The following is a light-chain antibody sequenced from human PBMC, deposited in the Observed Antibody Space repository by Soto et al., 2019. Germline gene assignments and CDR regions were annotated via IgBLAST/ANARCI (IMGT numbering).Light chain of an antibody. V-gene: IGLV2-14*01. CDR2: EVS. CDR1: SSDVGGYDY. Sequence: QSVLTQPASVSGSPGQSITISCTGTSSDVGGYDYVSWYQQHPGKAPKLMIYEVSNRPSGVSNRFSGSKSGNTASLTISGLRTEDEADYYCSSWTSSTTQVLGGGTKLTVL. J-gene: IGLJ2*01. CDR3: SSWTSSTTQV.